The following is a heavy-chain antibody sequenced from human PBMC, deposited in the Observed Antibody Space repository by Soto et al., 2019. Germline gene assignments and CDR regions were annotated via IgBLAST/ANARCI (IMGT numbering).Heavy chain of an antibody. Sequence: GGSLRLSXAASGSTFSSSEMHWVRQAPGKGLEWVSYISKSGTVIYYADSVKGRFTISRDNAKNLLYLQMNSLRAEDTALYFCARVNLRFSYGIDVWGQGTSVTVSS. CDR2: ISKSGTVI. D-gene: IGHD3-3*01. CDR1: GSTFSSSE. J-gene: IGHJ6*02. V-gene: IGHV3-48*03. CDR3: ARVNLRFSYGIDV.